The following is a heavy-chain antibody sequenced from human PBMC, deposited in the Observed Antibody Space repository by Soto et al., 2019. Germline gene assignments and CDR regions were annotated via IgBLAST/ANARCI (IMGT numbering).Heavy chain of an antibody. Sequence: PGGSLRLSCAAFGFTFSSFWMHWVRQAPGKGLVWVSRINSDGSSTSYADSVKGRFTISRDNAKNTLYLQMNSLRAEDTAVYYCAKPPNYYDSSGYYDYWGQGTLVTISS. CDR2: INSDGSST. J-gene: IGHJ4*02. V-gene: IGHV3-74*01. D-gene: IGHD3-22*01. CDR3: AKPPNYYDSSGYYDY. CDR1: GFTFSSFW.